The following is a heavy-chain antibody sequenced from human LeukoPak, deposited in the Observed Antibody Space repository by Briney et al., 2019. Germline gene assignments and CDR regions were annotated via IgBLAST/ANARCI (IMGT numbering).Heavy chain of an antibody. J-gene: IGHJ4*02. Sequence: GGSLRLSCAASGFTFSSYAMSWVRQAPGKGLEWVSAICGSGGSTYYADSVKGRFTISRDNSKNTLYLQMNSLRAEDTAVYYCAKDLYKPFYDFWSGPTYYYNYFDYWGQGTLVTVSS. CDR3: AKDLYKPFYDFWSGPTYYYNYFDY. CDR1: GFTFSSYA. CDR2: ICGSGGST. D-gene: IGHD3-3*01. V-gene: IGHV3-23*01.